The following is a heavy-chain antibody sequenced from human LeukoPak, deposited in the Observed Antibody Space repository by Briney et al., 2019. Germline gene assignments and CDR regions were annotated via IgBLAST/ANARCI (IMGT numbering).Heavy chain of an antibody. V-gene: IGHV4-34*01. D-gene: IGHD3-16*02. J-gene: IGHJ4*02. CDR2: INHSGST. Sequence: SETLSLTCAVYGGSFSGYYWSWIRQPPGKGLQWIGGINHSGSTNYNPSLKSRVTISVDTSKNQFSLKLSSVTAADTAVYYCARGTLRYYYVWGSYRYTYYFDYWRQGTLVTVSS. CDR1: GGSFSGYY. CDR3: ARGTLRYYYVWGSYRYTYYFDY.